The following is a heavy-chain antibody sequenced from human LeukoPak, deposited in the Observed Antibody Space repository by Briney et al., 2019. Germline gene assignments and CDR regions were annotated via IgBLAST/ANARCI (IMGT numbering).Heavy chain of an antibody. CDR2: IYHSGST. CDR1: GGSISSSNW. D-gene: IGHD3-3*01. Sequence: SGTLSLTCAVSGGSISSSNWWSWVRQPPGKGLEWIGEIYHSGSTNYNPSLKSRVTISVDTSKNQFSLKLSSVTAADTAVYYCARDADFWSGYSLFGFDYWGQGTLVTVSS. J-gene: IGHJ4*02. V-gene: IGHV4-4*02. CDR3: ARDADFWSGYSLFGFDY.